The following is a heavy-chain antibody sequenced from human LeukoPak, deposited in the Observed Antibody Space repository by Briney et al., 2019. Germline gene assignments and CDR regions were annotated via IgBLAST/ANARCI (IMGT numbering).Heavy chain of an antibody. J-gene: IGHJ5*02. D-gene: IGHD6-13*01. CDR3: ARDPYSSSWSWFDP. CDR2: INHSGST. Sequence: ASETLSLTCAVYGGSFSGYYWSWIRQPPGKGLEWIGEINHSGSTNYNPSLKSRVTISVDTSKNQFSLKLSSVTAADTAVYYCARDPYSSSWSWFDPWGQGTLVTVSS. V-gene: IGHV4-34*01. CDR1: GGSFSGYY.